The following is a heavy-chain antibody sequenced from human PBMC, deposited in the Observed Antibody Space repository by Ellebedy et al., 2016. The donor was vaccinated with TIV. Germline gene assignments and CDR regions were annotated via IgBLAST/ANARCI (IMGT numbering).Heavy chain of an antibody. Sequence: ASVKVSCKASGYTFTGYYLHWVRQAPGQGLEWMGWINPNSGDSNYAQKFQGRVTMTRDTSITTAYMELSSLRSEDTAVYYCATGLLWFGELLPDFDYWGQGTLVTVSS. J-gene: IGHJ4*02. CDR1: GYTFTGYY. CDR2: INPNSGDS. D-gene: IGHD3-10*01. V-gene: IGHV1-2*02. CDR3: ATGLLWFGELLPDFDY.